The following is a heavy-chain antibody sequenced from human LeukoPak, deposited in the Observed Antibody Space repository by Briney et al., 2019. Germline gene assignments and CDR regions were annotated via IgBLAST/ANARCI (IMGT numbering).Heavy chain of an antibody. J-gene: IGHJ4*02. CDR2: ILYDGSNK. Sequence: PGGSLRLSCEASGFTFSNYGMHWVRQAPGKGLEWVALILYDGSNKYYADSVKGRFTISRDNSKNTLYLQMNSLRAEDTAVYYCAKGAMGDFWSGHLDYWGQGTLVTVSS. D-gene: IGHD3-3*01. CDR1: GFTFSNYG. CDR3: AKGAMGDFWSGHLDY. V-gene: IGHV3-33*06.